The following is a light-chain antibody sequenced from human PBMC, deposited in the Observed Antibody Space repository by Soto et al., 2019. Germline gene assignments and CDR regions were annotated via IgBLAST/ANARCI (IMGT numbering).Light chain of an antibody. CDR2: GAS. CDR3: QQRSNWPIT. CDR1: QSISDT. J-gene: IGKJ5*01. Sequence: EIVMTQSPATLSVSPVGRATLSCRASQSISDTVAWYQQKPGQAPRLLIYGASHRATGIPDRVSGSGCGADVTLTISSLEPEEFAVYYCQQRSNWPITFGQGTRLE. V-gene: IGKV3-11*01.